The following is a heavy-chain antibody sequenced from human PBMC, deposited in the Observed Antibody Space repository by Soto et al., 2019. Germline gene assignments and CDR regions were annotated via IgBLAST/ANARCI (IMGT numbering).Heavy chain of an antibody. Sequence: QVQLVQSGAEVKKPGASVKVSCKTSGYIFTSYGISWVRQAPGQGLEWMGWISAYNGETNYAQKLQGRVTMTTDTSTSTADMELRSLRSDDTAVYYCARRGASQDFDYWGQGTLVTVSS. CDR2: ISAYNGET. V-gene: IGHV1-18*01. J-gene: IGHJ4*02. CDR3: ARRGASQDFDY. CDR1: GYIFTSYG. D-gene: IGHD3-16*01.